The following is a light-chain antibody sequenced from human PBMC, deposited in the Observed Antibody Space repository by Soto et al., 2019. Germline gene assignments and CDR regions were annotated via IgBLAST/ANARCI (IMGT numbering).Light chain of an antibody. CDR3: QQYNSYIT. CDR2: DAS. J-gene: IGKJ5*01. Sequence: QMTQSPSTLSASVGDRVTITFRASQSFINWLAWYQQKPGKAPKLLIYDASTLESGVPSRFSGSGSGTEFTLTISSLQPDDFATYYCQQYNSYITFGQGTRLET. CDR1: QSFINW. V-gene: IGKV1-5*01.